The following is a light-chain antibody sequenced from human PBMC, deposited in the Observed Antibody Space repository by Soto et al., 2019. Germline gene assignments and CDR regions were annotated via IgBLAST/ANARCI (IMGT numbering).Light chain of an antibody. CDR1: QSVYSSY. J-gene: IGKJ3*01. V-gene: IGKV3-20*01. CDR3: QQYGRSPRVLFT. CDR2: AAS. Sequence: EIVLTQSPGTLSLTPGERATLSCRASQSVYSSYLAWYQQKPGQAPRLLIYAASRRATDIPDRFSGSGSGTDFTLTISRLGHEDSAVYYCQQYGRSPRVLFTFGPGTKVDIK.